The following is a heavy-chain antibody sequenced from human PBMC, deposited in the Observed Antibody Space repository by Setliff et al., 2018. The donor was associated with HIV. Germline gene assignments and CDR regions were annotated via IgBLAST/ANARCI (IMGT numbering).Heavy chain of an antibody. J-gene: IGHJ1*01. Sequence: VASVKVSCKASGYAFTSYGISWVRQAPGQGLEWMGWISAYNGNTNDAQKLQGRVTMTTDPSTSTAYMELRSLRSDDTAVYYCARVVVRGVTFIAEYFQHWGQGTLVTVSS. CDR2: ISAYNGNT. V-gene: IGHV1-18*01. CDR3: ARVVVRGVTFIAEYFQH. D-gene: IGHD3-10*01. CDR1: GYAFTSYG.